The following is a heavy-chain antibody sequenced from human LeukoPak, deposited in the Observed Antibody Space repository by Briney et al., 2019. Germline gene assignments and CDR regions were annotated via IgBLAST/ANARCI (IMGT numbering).Heavy chain of an antibody. Sequence: SQTLSLTCDISGDSVSGNIVAWNWIRQSPSRGLEWLGRTNYRSKWYNDYAVSVRGRITINPDTSKNRFSLQLDSVTPEDTAVYYCARGSSGSFDYWGQGTLVTVSS. CDR3: ARGSSGSFDY. CDR1: GDSVSGNIVA. V-gene: IGHV6-1*01. CDR2: TNYRSKWYN. D-gene: IGHD6-19*01. J-gene: IGHJ4*02.